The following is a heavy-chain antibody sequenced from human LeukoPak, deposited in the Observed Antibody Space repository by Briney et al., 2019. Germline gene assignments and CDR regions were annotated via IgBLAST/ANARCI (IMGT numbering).Heavy chain of an antibody. V-gene: IGHV5-51*01. Sequence: GESLKISWKGSGYSFTSYWIAWVRQMPGKGLEGMGIIYPGDSDTRYSPSFQGQVTISVYTSISTAYLQWSSVQASDTAMYYCARRGYSGYDYPYWGQGTLVTVSS. D-gene: IGHD5-12*01. CDR2: IYPGDSDT. J-gene: IGHJ4*02. CDR1: GYSFTSYW. CDR3: ARRGYSGYDYPY.